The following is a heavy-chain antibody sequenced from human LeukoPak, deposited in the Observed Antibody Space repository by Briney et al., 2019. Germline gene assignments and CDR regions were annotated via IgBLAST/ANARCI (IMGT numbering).Heavy chain of an antibody. J-gene: IGHJ3*02. Sequence: GESLTISCKGSGYSFTTLWIGWVRQLPGKGLECMGLIFPGDSEPIYSPSLQGQVTISADKSISTAYLQWSSLTASDTAMYYCARSSGSYYGDAFDIWGQGTMVTVSS. V-gene: IGHV5-51*01. CDR2: IFPGDSEP. CDR3: ARSSGSYYGDAFDI. CDR1: GYSFTTLW. D-gene: IGHD1-26*01.